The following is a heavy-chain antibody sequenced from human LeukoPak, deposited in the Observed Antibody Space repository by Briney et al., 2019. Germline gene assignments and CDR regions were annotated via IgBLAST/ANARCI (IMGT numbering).Heavy chain of an antibody. V-gene: IGHV3-30*04. Sequence: GGSLRLSCAASGFTFSSYAMHWVRQAPGKGLEWVAVIPYDGSNKYYADSVKGRFTISRDNSKNTLYLQMNSLRAEDTAVYYCARGSGSYYEDFDYWGQGTLVTVSS. CDR3: ARGSGSYYEDFDY. CDR1: GFTFSSYA. CDR2: IPYDGSNK. D-gene: IGHD1-26*01. J-gene: IGHJ4*02.